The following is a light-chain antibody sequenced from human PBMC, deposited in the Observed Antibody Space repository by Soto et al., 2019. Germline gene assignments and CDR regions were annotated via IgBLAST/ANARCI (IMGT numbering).Light chain of an antibody. CDR1: SSDVGGYGY. V-gene: IGLV2-8*01. Sequence: QSVLTQPPSVSGSPGQSVTISCTGTSSDVGGYGYVSWYQQHPGKVPKLMIYEVSKRTSGVPDRFSGSKSGNTASLTVSGVKAEDEDDYYCSSYAGSNTDVVFGGGTKLTVL. CDR2: EVS. CDR3: SSYAGSNTDVV. J-gene: IGLJ2*01.